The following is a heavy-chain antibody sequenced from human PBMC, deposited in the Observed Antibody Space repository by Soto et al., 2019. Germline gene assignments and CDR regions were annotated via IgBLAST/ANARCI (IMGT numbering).Heavy chain of an antibody. CDR2: IGTRSDI. Sequence: LRLSCAASGFTFSTYSMHWVRQAPGKGLEWVSSIGTRSDIYYADSVKGRFTISRDNAKNSLSLQMNSLRAEDTGVYYCAREETAWPLAYGLDVWGQGTTVTVSS. D-gene: IGHD2-21*02. CDR3: AREETAWPLAYGLDV. V-gene: IGHV3-21*01. CDR1: GFTFSTYS. J-gene: IGHJ6*02.